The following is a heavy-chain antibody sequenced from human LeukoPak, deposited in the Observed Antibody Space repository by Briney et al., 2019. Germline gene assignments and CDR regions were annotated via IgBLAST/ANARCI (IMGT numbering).Heavy chain of an antibody. D-gene: IGHD3-3*02. CDR3: ARIGPILGAAWVDY. CDR2: IFYAGST. Sequence: SGTLSLTCAVSGGSISSSNWWSWVRQPPGKGLEWIGYIFYAGSTYYNPSLKSRVTMSVDTSKNQFSLRLSSVTAVDTAVYYCARIGPILGAAWVDYWGQGTLVSVSS. CDR1: GGSISSSNW. J-gene: IGHJ4*02. V-gene: IGHV4-4*02.